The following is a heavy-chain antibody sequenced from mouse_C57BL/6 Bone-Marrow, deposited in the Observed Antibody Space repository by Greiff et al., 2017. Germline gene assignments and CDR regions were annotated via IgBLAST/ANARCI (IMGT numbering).Heavy chain of an antibody. D-gene: IGHD2-3*01. CDR2: IDPSDSYT. J-gene: IGHJ1*03. Sequence: VKLKQPGAELVRPGTSVKLSCKASGYTFTSYWMHWVKQRPGQGLEWIGVIDPSDSYTNYNQKFKGKATLTVDTSSSTAYMQLSSLTSEDSAVYYCAREGWLLPYWYFDVWGTGTTVTVSS. V-gene: IGHV1-59*01. CDR3: AREGWLLPYWYFDV. CDR1: GYTFTSYW.